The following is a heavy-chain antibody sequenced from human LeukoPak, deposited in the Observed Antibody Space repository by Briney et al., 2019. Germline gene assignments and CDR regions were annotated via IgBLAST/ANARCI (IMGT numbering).Heavy chain of an antibody. D-gene: IGHD4-17*01. V-gene: IGHV3-7*01. CDR2: INHNGNVN. CDR1: GFTFSSYW. Sequence: GGSLRLSCAAFGFTFSSYWMNWARQAPGKGLEWVASINHNGNVNYYVGSVRGRFTISRDNAKNSLYLEMNSLRAEDTAMYHCVRDSDTYGDHTTRRFDSWGQGTRVTVAS. J-gene: IGHJ4*02. CDR3: VRDSDTYGDHTTRRFDS.